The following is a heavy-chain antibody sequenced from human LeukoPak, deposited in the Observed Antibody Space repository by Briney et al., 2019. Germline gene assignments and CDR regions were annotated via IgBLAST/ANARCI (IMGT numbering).Heavy chain of an antibody. Sequence: GGSLRLSCAASGFTFSGYDFHWLRQAAGKGLEWVSGIGIPGDTYYPDSVKGRFTISRENAKNSLYLQMNSLRAEDTAVYYCAKGGPSIAAPLSYWGQGTLVTVSS. D-gene: IGHD6-6*01. CDR1: GFTFSGYD. CDR2: IGIPGDT. V-gene: IGHV3-13*01. J-gene: IGHJ4*02. CDR3: AKGGPSIAAPLSY.